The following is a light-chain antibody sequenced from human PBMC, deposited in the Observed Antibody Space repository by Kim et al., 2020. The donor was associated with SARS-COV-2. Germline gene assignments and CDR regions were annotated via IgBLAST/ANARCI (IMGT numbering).Light chain of an antibody. CDR1: QSISSY. CDR2: ASS. Sequence: ASVGDRVTSTCRAKQSISSYLNWYQQKPGQAPTLLSYASSSLQSGVPSRCSRSGSGTDSTLTSSSLQPEYFSTYYCQRSYSTPLTFGGGTQVDIK. J-gene: IGKJ4*01. CDR3: QRSYSTPLT. V-gene: IGKV1-39*01.